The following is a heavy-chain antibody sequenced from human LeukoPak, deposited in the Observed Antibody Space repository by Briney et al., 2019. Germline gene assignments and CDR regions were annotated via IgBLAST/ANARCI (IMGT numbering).Heavy chain of an antibody. CDR3: ARGIRKRGSGSSISEYYFDY. Sequence: ASVKVSCKASGYTFTSYDINWVRQATGQGLEWMGWMNPNSGNTGYAQKFQGRVTMTRDTSISTAYMELSSLRSEDTAVYYCARGIRKRGSGSSISEYYFDYWGQGTLVTVSS. V-gene: IGHV1-8*01. CDR1: GYTFTSYD. D-gene: IGHD3-10*01. CDR2: MNPNSGNT. J-gene: IGHJ4*02.